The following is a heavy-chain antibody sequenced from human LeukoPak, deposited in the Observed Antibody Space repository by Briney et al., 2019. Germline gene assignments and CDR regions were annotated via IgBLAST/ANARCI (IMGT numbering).Heavy chain of an antibody. V-gene: IGHV3-30*02. CDR1: GFTFSSYG. D-gene: IGHD2-2*01. Sequence: GGSLRLSCAASGFTFSSYGMHWVRQAPGKGLEWVAFIRYDGSNKYYADSVKGRFTISRDNSKNTLYLQMNSLRAEDTAVYYCAKVPYCSSTSCYNWFDPWGQGTLVTVSS. J-gene: IGHJ5*02. CDR2: IRYDGSNK. CDR3: AKVPYCSSTSCYNWFDP.